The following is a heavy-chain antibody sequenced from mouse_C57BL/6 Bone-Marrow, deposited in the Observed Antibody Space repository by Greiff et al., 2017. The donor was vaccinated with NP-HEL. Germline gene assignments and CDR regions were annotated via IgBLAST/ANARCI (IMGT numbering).Heavy chain of an antibody. D-gene: IGHD1-1*01. CDR3: ARENYGSLDY. V-gene: IGHV1-81*01. J-gene: IGHJ2*01. CDR1: GYTFTSYG. CDR2: IYPRSGNT. Sequence: VKLVESGAELARPGASVKLSCKASGYTFTSYGISWVKQRTGQGLEWIGEIYPRSGNTYYNEKFKGKATLTADKSSSTAYMELRSLTSEDSAVYFCARENYGSLDYWGQGTTLTVSS.